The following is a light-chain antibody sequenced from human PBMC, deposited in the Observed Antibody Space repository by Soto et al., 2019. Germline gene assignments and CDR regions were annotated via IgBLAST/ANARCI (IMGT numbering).Light chain of an antibody. CDR2: WAS. CDR1: HRVLFNSNNQNY. Sequence: DIVMTLSPDSLSVSLGERATINCKSTHRVLFNSNNQNYLAWYHQKSRQPPKRLIYWASTRESGVPDRFSGSGSGTDFTITISSLQAEDVAVYYCHQHYNFPYNFGQGTKVDIK. CDR3: HQHYNFPYN. J-gene: IGKJ2*01. V-gene: IGKV4-1*01.